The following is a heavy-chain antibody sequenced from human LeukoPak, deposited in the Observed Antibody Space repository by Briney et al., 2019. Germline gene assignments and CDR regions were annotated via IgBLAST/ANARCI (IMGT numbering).Heavy chain of an antibody. CDR3: ARGGYCSSTSCYSLRFLEWLIFDY. J-gene: IGHJ4*02. V-gene: IGHV3-30-3*01. D-gene: IGHD2-2*02. Sequence: PGRSLRLSCAASGFTFSSYAMHWVRQAPGKGLEWVAVISYDGSNKYYADSVKGRFTISRDNSKNTLYLQMNSLRAEDTAVYYCARGGYCSSTSCYSLRFLEWLIFDYWGQGTLVTVSS. CDR2: ISYDGSNK. CDR1: GFTFSSYA.